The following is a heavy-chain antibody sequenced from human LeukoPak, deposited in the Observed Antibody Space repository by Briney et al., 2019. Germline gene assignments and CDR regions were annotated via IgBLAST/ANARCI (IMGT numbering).Heavy chain of an antibody. D-gene: IGHD3-10*01. CDR2: ISYDGSNK. J-gene: IGHJ6*02. Sequence: GGSLRLSCAASGFTFSSYGMHWVRQAPGKGLEWVAVISYDGSNKYYADSVKGRFTISRDNSKNTLYLQMNSLRAEDTAVYYCARDKAQWVWMVRGVTNYGMDVWGQGTTVTVSS. CDR1: GFTFSSYG. CDR3: ARDKAQWVWMVRGVTNYGMDV. V-gene: IGHV3-30*03.